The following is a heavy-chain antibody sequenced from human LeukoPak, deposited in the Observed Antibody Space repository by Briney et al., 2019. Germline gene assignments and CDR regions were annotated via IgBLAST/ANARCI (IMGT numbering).Heavy chain of an antibody. CDR1: GYTFSTSA. D-gene: IGHD2-2*02. V-gene: IGHV3-23*01. J-gene: IGHJ4*02. CDR3: AKEEIPNDY. Sequence: GGSPRLSCVVSGYTFSTSAMTWVRQVPGKGLEWVSGISISGGTTYYADSVEGRFTISRDNSKNTLYLQMNSLRAEDTAVYYCAKEEIPNDYWGQGTLVTVSS. CDR2: ISISGGTT.